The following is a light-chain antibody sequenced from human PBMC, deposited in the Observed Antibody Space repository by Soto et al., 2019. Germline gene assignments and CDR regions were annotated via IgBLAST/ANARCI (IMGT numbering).Light chain of an antibody. CDR2: GAS. CDR3: QQYHNWPPQYT. Sequence: EIVMTQSPASLSVSPGDGATLSCRASQSVASNVAWYQQKPGQGPRLPSHGASTRAVGVPARLSGSGSGPAFTLTISTLQSEDFAVYYCQQYHNWPPQYTFGQGTKLQIK. CDR1: QSVASN. J-gene: IGKJ2*01. V-gene: IGKV3-15*01.